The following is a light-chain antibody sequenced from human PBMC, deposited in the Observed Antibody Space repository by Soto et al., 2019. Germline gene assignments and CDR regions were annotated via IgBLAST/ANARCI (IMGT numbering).Light chain of an antibody. J-gene: IGKJ1*01. CDR2: KAS. V-gene: IGKV1-5*03. Sequence: IHITQSPSTLSGYGGDRVTITCRASQTISSWLAWYQQKPGKAPKLLIYKASTLKSGVPSRFSGSGSGTEFTLTISGLQSEDSGVYYCLQHYAWPWTCGQGTKVDIK. CDR3: LQHYAWPWT. CDR1: QTISSW.